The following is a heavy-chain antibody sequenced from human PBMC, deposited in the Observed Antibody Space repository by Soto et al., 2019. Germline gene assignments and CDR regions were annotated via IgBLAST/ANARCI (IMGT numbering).Heavy chain of an antibody. J-gene: IGHJ3*02. D-gene: IGHD5-12*01. Sequence: ASVKVSCKASGYTFTSYGISWVRQAPGQGLEWMGWISAYNGNTNYAQKLQGRGTMTTDTSTSTAYMELRSLRSDDTAVYYCARDQQYSGYDHDGFDIWGQGKMVTGS. CDR3: ARDQQYSGYDHDGFDI. CDR1: GYTFTSYG. CDR2: ISAYNGNT. V-gene: IGHV1-18*01.